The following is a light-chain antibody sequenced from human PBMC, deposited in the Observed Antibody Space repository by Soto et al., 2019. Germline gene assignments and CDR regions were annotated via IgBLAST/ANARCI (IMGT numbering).Light chain of an antibody. CDR2: TNN. CDR1: SSNIGSYA. Sequence: QSVLTQPPSASGTPGQRVTISCSGSSSNIGSYAVNWYQQLPGTAPKLLIYTNNQRPSEVPDRFSGSKSGTPASLAISGLQSEDEADYYCSVWDDSLNGYVFGTGTQLTVL. CDR3: SVWDDSLNGYV. J-gene: IGLJ1*01. V-gene: IGLV1-44*01.